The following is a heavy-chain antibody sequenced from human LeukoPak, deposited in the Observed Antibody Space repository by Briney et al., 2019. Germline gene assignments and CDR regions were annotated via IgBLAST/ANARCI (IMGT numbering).Heavy chain of an antibody. Sequence: SETLSLTCAVSGGSISSSNWWSWIRQPPGKGLEWIGYIYYSGSTNYNPSLKSRVTISVDTSKNQFSLKVSSVTAADTAVYYCARTYSSSWPYFDYWGQGTLVTVSS. CDR1: GGSISSSNW. J-gene: IGHJ4*02. CDR3: ARTYSSSWPYFDY. CDR2: IYYSGST. V-gene: IGHV4-61*01. D-gene: IGHD6-13*01.